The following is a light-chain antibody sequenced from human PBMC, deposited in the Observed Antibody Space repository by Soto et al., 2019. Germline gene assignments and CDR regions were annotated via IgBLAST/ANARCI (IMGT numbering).Light chain of an antibody. CDR2: KAS. V-gene: IGKV1-5*03. CDR3: QQYNDLST. Sequence: DIQMTQSPSTLSASVVGRVTIACRASQNIGDWLAWYQQKPGKAPNLLIYKASTLESGVPSRFSGSGSGTEFTLAISSLQPEDFATYYCQQYNDLSTFGGGTKVDIK. J-gene: IGKJ4*01. CDR1: QNIGDW.